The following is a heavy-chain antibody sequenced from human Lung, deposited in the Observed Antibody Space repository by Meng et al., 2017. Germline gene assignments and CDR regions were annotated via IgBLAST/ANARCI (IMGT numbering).Heavy chain of an antibody. D-gene: IGHD4-11*01. CDR3: ARGPTTMAHDFDY. V-gene: IGHV4-34*01. J-gene: IGHJ4*02. Sequence: QGRHPRWGAGLLKPSETLSLTCVVSGGSFSDYYWSWIRQPPGKGLEWIGEINHSGSTNYNPSLESRATISVDTSQNNLSLKLSSVTAADSAVYYCARGPTTMAHDFDYWGQGTLVTVSS. CDR2: INHSGST. CDR1: GGSFSDYY.